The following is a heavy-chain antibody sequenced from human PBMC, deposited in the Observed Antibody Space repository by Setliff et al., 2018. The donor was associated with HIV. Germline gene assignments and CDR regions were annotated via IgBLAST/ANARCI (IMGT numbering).Heavy chain of an antibody. CDR1: GGSISSSY. D-gene: IGHD3-9*01. CDR2: IYYSGST. Sequence: PSETLSXTCTVSGGSISSSYWSWIRQPPGKGLEWIGYIYYSGSTNYNPSLKSRVTISVDTSKNQFSLKLSSVTAADTAVYYCARPFDWGSSHPLGYWSQGTLVTVSS. CDR3: ARPFDWGSSHPLGY. V-gene: IGHV4-59*12. J-gene: IGHJ4*02.